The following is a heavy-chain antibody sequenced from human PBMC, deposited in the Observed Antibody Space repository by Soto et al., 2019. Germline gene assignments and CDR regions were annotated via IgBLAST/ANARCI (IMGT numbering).Heavy chain of an antibody. V-gene: IGHV1-8*01. D-gene: IGHD2-15*01. J-gene: IGHJ6*03. Sequence: PSVKVSCKASGYTFTSYDINWVRQATGQGLEWMGWMNPNSGNTGYAQKFQGRVTMTRNTSISTAYMELSSLRSEDTAVYYCARDSIYCSGGSCYGYYYYYMDVWGKGTTVTVSS. CDR1: GYTFTSYD. CDR2: MNPNSGNT. CDR3: ARDSIYCSGGSCYGYYYYYMDV.